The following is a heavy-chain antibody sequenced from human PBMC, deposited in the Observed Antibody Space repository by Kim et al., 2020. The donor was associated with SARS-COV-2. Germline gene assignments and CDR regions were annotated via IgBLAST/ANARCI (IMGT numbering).Heavy chain of an antibody. CDR1: GFTFGDYA. J-gene: IGHJ4*02. D-gene: IGHD3-10*01. V-gene: IGHV3-9*01. CDR2: ISWNSGSI. CDR3: AKDLLWFGELWSFDY. Sequence: GGSLRLSCAASGFTFGDYAMHWVRQAPGKGLEWVSGISWNSGSIGYADSVKGRFTISRDNAKNSLYLQMNSLRAEDTALYYCAKDLLWFGELWSFDYWGQGTLVTVSS.